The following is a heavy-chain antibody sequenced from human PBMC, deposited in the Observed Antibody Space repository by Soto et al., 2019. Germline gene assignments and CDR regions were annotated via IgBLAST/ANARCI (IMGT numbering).Heavy chain of an antibody. CDR2: IYYSGST. V-gene: IGHV4-61*01. Sequence: SETLSLTCTVSGGSISSSSYYWSWIRQPPGKGLEWIGYIYYSGSTNYNPSLKSRVTISVDTSKDQFSLKLSSVTAADTAVYYCARDRYSGYDGPYYYYYMDVWGKGTTVTVSS. J-gene: IGHJ6*03. CDR3: ARDRYSGYDGPYYYYYMDV. CDR1: GGSISSSSYY. D-gene: IGHD5-12*01.